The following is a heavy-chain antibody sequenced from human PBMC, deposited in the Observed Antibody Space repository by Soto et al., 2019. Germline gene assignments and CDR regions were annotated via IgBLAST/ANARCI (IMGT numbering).Heavy chain of an antibody. CDR1: GYSFIGYS. J-gene: IGHJ5*02. CDR3: ARGSRIAVAGTWFDP. CDR2: ISPKNGNT. D-gene: IGHD6-19*01. V-gene: IGHV1-18*04. Sequence: GSSVKVCCKASGYSFIGYSMHWVRQAPGQGLEWMGWISPKNGNTNYAQKFQGRVTMTTDTSTSTAYMELRSLRSDDTAVYYCARGSRIAVAGTWFDPWGQGTLVTVSS.